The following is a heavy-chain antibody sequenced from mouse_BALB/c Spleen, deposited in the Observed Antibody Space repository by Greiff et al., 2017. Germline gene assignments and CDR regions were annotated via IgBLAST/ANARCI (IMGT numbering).Heavy chain of an antibody. CDR3: ARRDYGSSYVFAY. CDR2: ISYSGST. Sequence: EVKLLESGPGLVKPSQSLSLTCTVTGYSITSDYAWNWIRQFPGNKLEWMGYISYSGSTSYNPSLKSRISITRDTSKNQFFLQLNSVTTEDTATYYCARRDYGSSYVFAYWGQGTLVTVSA. J-gene: IGHJ3*01. D-gene: IGHD1-1*01. V-gene: IGHV3-2*02. CDR1: GYSITSDYA.